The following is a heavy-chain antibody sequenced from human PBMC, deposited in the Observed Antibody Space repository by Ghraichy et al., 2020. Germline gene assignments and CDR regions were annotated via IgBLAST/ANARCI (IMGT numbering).Heavy chain of an antibody. CDR2: IKDDGITT. CDR1: GFSLSGYW. Sequence: GGSLRLSCAASGFSLSGYWMNWVRQGPGKGLVWVSRIKDDGITTYYADSVKGRFTVSRDNAKNTLYLQMNSLRAADTAVYYCARSDWFDPWGQGTLVTVSS. V-gene: IGHV3-74*01. CDR3: ARSDWFDP. J-gene: IGHJ5*02.